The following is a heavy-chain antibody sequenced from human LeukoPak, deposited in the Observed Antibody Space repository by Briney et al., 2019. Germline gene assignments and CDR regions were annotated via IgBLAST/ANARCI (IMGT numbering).Heavy chain of an antibody. J-gene: IGHJ4*02. Sequence: GGSLKLSRAASGFIFSNYALHWVRQAPGKGLEWVAAISSDGDNKFYADSVKGRFAFSRDNSKSTLYLQMNSLRVDDTAVYYCAKELAPYYQLHQDWGQGTLVTVSS. V-gene: IGHV3-30*09. D-gene: IGHD2-2*01. CDR1: GFIFSNYA. CDR2: ISSDGDNK. CDR3: AKELAPYYQLHQD.